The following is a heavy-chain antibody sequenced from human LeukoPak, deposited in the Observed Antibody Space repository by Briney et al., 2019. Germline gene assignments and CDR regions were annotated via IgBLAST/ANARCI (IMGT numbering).Heavy chain of an antibody. J-gene: IGHJ6*03. Sequence: GASVKVSCKASGGTFSSYAISWVRQAPGQGLEWMGGIIPIFGTANYAQKFQGRVTITADESTSTAYMELSSLRSEDTAVYYCARGGVAARYYYYYMDVWGKGTTVTVSS. V-gene: IGHV1-69*13. CDR1: GGTFSSYA. CDR2: IIPIFGTA. D-gene: IGHD6-6*01. CDR3: ARGGVAARYYYYYMDV.